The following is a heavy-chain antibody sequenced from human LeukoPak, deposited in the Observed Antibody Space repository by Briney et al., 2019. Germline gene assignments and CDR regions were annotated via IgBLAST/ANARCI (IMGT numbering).Heavy chain of an antibody. D-gene: IGHD3-10*01. CDR2: VYTSGST. Sequence: SETLSLTCTVSGVSISSYYWSWIRQPAGKGLEWLGHVYTSGSTNHNPSLMSRVTMSVDTSKNQFSLRLSSVTAADTAVYYCARDIYYGSGNYGQYNCFDTWGQGTLVTVSS. V-gene: IGHV4-4*07. J-gene: IGHJ5*02. CDR3: ARDIYYGSGNYGQYNCFDT. CDR1: GVSISSYY.